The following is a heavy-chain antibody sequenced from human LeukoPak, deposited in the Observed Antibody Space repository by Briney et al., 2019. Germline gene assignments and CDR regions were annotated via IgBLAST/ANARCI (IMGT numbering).Heavy chain of an antibody. V-gene: IGHV3-21*01. CDR1: GFAFSSYY. Sequence: GGSLRLSCAASGFAFSSYYMNWVRRAPGKGLEWVSSISSFSSNIYYADSVKGRFTISRDNAKNSLYLQMNSLRAEDTAVYYCARYYYDSSGYTTSDYWGQGTLVTVSS. D-gene: IGHD3-22*01. J-gene: IGHJ4*02. CDR3: ARYYYDSSGYTTSDY. CDR2: ISSFSSNI.